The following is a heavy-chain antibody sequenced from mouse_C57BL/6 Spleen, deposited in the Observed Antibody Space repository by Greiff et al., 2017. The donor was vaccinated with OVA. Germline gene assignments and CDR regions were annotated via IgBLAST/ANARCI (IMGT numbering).Heavy chain of an antibody. V-gene: IGHV5-4*01. Sequence: VQLKESGGGLVKPGGSLKLSCAASGFTFSSYAMSWVRQTPEKRLEWVATISDGGSYTYYPDNVKGRFTISRDNAKNNLYLQMSHLKSEDTAMYYCARDRGYDEGYYFDYWGQGTTLTVSS. CDR1: GFTFSSYA. J-gene: IGHJ2*01. CDR3: ARDRGYDEGYYFDY. CDR2: ISDGGSYT. D-gene: IGHD2-2*01.